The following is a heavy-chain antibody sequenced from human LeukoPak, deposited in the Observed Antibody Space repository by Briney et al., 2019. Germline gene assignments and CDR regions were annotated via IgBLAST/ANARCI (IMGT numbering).Heavy chain of an antibody. Sequence: GGSLRLSCAASGFIVSENYMSWVCQAPGKGLEWVSTVYSGGLTFYADPVKGRFTISRDSSKNTLYLQMSSLRAEDTAVYYCVRDRWPGLGDFWGQGTTVTVSS. CDR2: VYSGGLT. J-gene: IGHJ6*02. CDR3: VRDRWPGLGDF. CDR1: GFIVSENY. D-gene: IGHD6-19*01. V-gene: IGHV3-66*01.